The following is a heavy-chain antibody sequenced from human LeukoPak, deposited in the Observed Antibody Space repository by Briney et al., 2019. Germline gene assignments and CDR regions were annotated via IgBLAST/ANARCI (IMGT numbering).Heavy chain of an antibody. CDR1: GGSISSYY. J-gene: IGHJ6*02. D-gene: IGHD1-1*01. CDR2: IYYSGST. Sequence: SETLSLTCTVSGGSISSYYWSWIRQPPGKGLEWIWYIYYSGSTNYNPSLKSRVTISVDTSKNQFSLKLSSVTAADTAVYYCARDLLDPSYYYYGMDVWGQGTTVTVSS. CDR3: ARDLLDPSYYYYGMDV. V-gene: IGHV4-59*01.